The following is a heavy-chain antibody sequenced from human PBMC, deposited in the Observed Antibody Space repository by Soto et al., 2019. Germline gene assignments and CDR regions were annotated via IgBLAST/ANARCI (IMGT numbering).Heavy chain of an antibody. CDR1: GGTFSSYA. Sequence: SVKCSFKASGGTFSSYAISWVRQAPGQGLDCMGGIIPIFGTANYAQKFQGRVTITADESTSTAYMELSSLRSEDTAIYYCEMYLSGIYYDIPDLYHYYGMDVWGQWTTVTVSS. J-gene: IGHJ6*02. D-gene: IGHD3-10*01. CDR2: IIPIFGTA. V-gene: IGHV1-69*13. CDR3: EMYLSGIYYDIPDLYHYYGMDV.